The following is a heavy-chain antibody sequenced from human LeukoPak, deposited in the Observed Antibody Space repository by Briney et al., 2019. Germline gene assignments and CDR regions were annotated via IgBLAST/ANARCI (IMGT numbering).Heavy chain of an antibody. CDR3: ARGTHRTLYYYYYYYMDI. V-gene: IGHV1-46*01. Sequence: GASVKVSCKASGYTFTTYYVHWVRQAPGQGLEWMGIINPSGGSTTYAQKFRGRLTMTRDMSTSTVYMELSSLRSEDTAVYYCARGTHRTLYYYYYYYMDIWGKGTTVTISS. D-gene: IGHD1-14*01. CDR1: GYTFTTYY. CDR2: INPSGGST. J-gene: IGHJ6*03.